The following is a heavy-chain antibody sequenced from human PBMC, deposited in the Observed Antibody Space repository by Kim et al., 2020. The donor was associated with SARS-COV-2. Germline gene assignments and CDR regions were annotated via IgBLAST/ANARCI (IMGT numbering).Heavy chain of an antibody. Sequence: GGSLRLSCAASGCTFSIYTMNWVRQAPGKGLEWVSSISSSSSYIYYADSVKGRCTISRDNAKNSLYLQMNSLRAEDTAVYYCARDYYGDYYFDYWGQGTLVTVPS. CDR3: ARDYYGDYYFDY. CDR1: GCTFSIYT. V-gene: IGHV3-21*01. D-gene: IGHD4-17*01. J-gene: IGHJ4*02. CDR2: ISSSSSYI.